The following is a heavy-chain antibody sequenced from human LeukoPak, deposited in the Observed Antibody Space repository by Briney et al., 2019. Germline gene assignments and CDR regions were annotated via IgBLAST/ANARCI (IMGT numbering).Heavy chain of an antibody. CDR2: MSPNTGKT. V-gene: IGHV1-8*03. D-gene: IGHD3-3*01. CDR1: GYSFTNFD. Sequence: ASVKVSCKTSGYSFTNFDINWVRQATGQGLEWMGKMSPNTGKTGYAQKFQDRVTITSDTSINTVYMELSSLRSDDTAVYYCARTFVDFWSGYYRRDWLDPWGQGTLVTVSS. CDR3: ARTFVDFWSGYYRRDWLDP. J-gene: IGHJ5*02.